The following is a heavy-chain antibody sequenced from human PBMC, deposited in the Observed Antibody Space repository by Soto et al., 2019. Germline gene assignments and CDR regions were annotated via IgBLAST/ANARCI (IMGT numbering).Heavy chain of an antibody. J-gene: IGHJ3*02. CDR2: IYYSGST. CDR1: GGSISSGDYY. Sequence: SETLSLTCTVSGGSISSGDYYWGWIRQPPGKGLEWIGYIYYSGSTYYNPSLKSRVTISVDTSKNQFSLKLSSVTAADTAVYYCARTGPRWLVKDAFDIWGQGTMVTVSS. D-gene: IGHD6-19*01. V-gene: IGHV4-30-4*01. CDR3: ARTGPRWLVKDAFDI.